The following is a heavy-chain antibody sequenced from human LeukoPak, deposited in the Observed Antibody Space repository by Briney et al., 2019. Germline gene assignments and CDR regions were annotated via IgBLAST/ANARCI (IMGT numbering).Heavy chain of an antibody. Sequence: SETLSLTCTVSGGSISSSSYYWGWIRQPPGKGLECIGSVYYSGSTYYNPSLKSRVTISVDTSKNQFSLKLSSVTAADTAVYYCARAPSPDTPYDYWGQGTLVTVSS. CDR2: VYYSGST. CDR3: ARAPSPDTPYDY. J-gene: IGHJ4*02. D-gene: IGHD2-2*02. V-gene: IGHV4-39*07. CDR1: GGSISSSSYY.